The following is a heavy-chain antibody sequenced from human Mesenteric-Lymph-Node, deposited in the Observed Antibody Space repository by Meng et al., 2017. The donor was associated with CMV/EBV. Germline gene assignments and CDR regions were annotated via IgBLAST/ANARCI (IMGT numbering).Heavy chain of an antibody. D-gene: IGHD3-9*01. J-gene: IGHJ4*02. CDR1: GYTFIDSY. V-gene: IGHV1-2*06. Sequence: QVQLVQSGAEVTKPGASVRVPCKASGYTFIDSYINWVRQAPGQGLEWMGRINPKTGGRSYAQNFQGRVTMTRDTSINTAYMEVNRLNSDDTAMYYCARDRDTDWYSPFDYWGPGTLVTVSS. CDR2: INPKTGGR. CDR3: ARDRDTDWYSPFDY.